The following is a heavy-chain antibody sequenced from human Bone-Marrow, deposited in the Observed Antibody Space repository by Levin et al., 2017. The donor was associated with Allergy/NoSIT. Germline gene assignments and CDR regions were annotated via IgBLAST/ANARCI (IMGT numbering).Heavy chain of an antibody. CDR1: GFTFGDYA. CDR3: TRDLRFRGYDCWSGYSPRPPYDY. V-gene: IGHV3-49*03. J-gene: IGHJ4*02. Sequence: GESLKISCTASGFTFGDYAMSWFRQAPGKGLEWVGFIRSKAYGGTTEYATSVKGRFTISRDDSKSIAYLQMNSLKTEDTAVYYCTRDLRFRGYDCWSGYSPRPPYDYWGQGTLVTVSS. D-gene: IGHD3-3*01. CDR2: IRSKAYGGTT.